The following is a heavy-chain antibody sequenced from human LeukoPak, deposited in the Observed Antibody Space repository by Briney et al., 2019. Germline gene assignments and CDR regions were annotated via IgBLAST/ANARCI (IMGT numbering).Heavy chain of an antibody. CDR3: ARGYRLPGRC. CDR2: INHSGST. V-gene: IGHV4-34*01. Sequence: SETPSRTCAVNGGSFSGYYGSWVRQPPGKGLEWIGEINHSGSTNYNPYLKNRDNISVDTSKNQFSLKLRSVTAADTAVYYCARGYRLPGRCWGQGTLVTVSS. D-gene: IGHD4-11*01. J-gene: IGHJ4*02. CDR1: GGSFSGYY.